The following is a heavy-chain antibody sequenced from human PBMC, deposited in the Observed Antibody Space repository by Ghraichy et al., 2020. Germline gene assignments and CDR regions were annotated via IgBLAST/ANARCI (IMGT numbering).Heavy chain of an antibody. D-gene: IGHD3-22*01. CDR2: IWYDGSNK. J-gene: IGHJ3*02. CDR3: ARNYYDSSGYSFEAFDI. V-gene: IGHV3-33*01. Sequence: GSLRLSCAASGFTFSSYGMHWVRQAPGKGLEWVAVIWYDGSNKYYADSVKGRFTISRDNSRNTLYLQMNSLRAEDTAVYYCARNYYDSSGYSFEAFDIWGQGTMVTVSS. CDR1: GFTFSSYG.